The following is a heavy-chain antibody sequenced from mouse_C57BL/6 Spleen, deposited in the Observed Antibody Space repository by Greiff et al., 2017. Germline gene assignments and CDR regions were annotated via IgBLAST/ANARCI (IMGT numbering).Heavy chain of an antibody. V-gene: IGHV1-52*01. CDR2: IDPSDSET. CDR3: ARDDGYPFAY. J-gene: IGHJ3*01. CDR1: GYTFTSYW. D-gene: IGHD2-3*01. Sequence: QVQLQQPGAELVRPGSSVKLSCKASGYTFTSYWMHWVKQRPIQGLEWIGNIDPSDSETHYNQKFKDKATLTVDKSSSAAYMQLSSLTSYDSAVYYCARDDGYPFAYWGQGTLVTVSA.